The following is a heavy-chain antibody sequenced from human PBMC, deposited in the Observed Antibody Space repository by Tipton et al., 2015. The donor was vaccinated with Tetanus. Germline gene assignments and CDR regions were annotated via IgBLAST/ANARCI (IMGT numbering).Heavy chain of an antibody. D-gene: IGHD5-18*01. CDR1: GGSVRSGSYF. J-gene: IGHJ4*02. CDR3: ARGTRGYTYG. CDR2: IYYSGTT. Sequence: TLSLTCTVSGGSVRSGSYFWSWIRQPPGKGLQWIGYIYYSGTTNYNPSLKSRVTISVDTSKNQFSLNLTSVTAADTAVYYCARGTRGYTYGWGQGSLGTVSS. V-gene: IGHV4-61*01.